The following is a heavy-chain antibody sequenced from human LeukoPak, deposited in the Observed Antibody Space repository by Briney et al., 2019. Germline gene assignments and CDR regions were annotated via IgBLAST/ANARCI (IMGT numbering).Heavy chain of an antibody. V-gene: IGHV4-61*08. CDR3: ARGDSSGYQVFDY. CDR1: GGSISSGDYY. CDR2: IYYSGST. Sequence: SQTLSLTCTVSGGSISSGDYYWSWIRQPPGKGLEWIGYIYYSGSTNYNPSLKSRVTISVDTSKNQFSLWLSSVTAADTAVYYCARGDSSGYQVFDYWGQGTLVTVSS. D-gene: IGHD3-22*01. J-gene: IGHJ4*02.